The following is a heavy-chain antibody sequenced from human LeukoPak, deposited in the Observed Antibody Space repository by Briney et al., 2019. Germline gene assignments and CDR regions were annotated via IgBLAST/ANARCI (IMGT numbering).Heavy chain of an antibody. CDR3: ARDPRTVRI. Sequence: PGRSLRLSRAASGFTFEDYAMHWVRQAPGKGLEWVSGISWNSNNIGYADSVKGRFTISRDNAKNLLYLQMDSLRVEDTAIYYCARDPRTVRIWGQGTLVTVSS. CDR2: ISWNSNNI. D-gene: IGHD1-1*01. CDR1: GFTFEDYA. J-gene: IGHJ4*02. V-gene: IGHV3-9*01.